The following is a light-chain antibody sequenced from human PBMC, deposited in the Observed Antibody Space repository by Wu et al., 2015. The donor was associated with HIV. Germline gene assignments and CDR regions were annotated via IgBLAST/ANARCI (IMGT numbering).Light chain of an antibody. Sequence: EIVLTQSPATLSLSPGESVTLSCRASQSVSSYLAWYQKKPGQAPRLLIYDVSNRATDIPARFSGSGSGTDFTLTINSLEPEDFAVYYCQQRSNWPITFGQGTRLEI. CDR3: QQRSNWPIT. CDR2: DVS. J-gene: IGKJ5*01. CDR1: QSVSSY. V-gene: IGKV3-11*01.